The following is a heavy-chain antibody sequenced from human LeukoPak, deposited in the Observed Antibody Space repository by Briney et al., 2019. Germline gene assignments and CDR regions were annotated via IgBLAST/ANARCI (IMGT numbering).Heavy chain of an antibody. D-gene: IGHD3-22*01. Sequence: ASVKVSCKASGYTFTSYYMHWVRQAPGQGLEWMGIINPSGGSTSYAQKFQGRVTMTRDTSTSTVYMELSSLRSEDTAVYYCARSPESGYLNPYFDYWGQGTLVTVSS. CDR3: ARSPESGYLNPYFDY. CDR2: INPSGGST. V-gene: IGHV1-46*01. J-gene: IGHJ4*02. CDR1: GYTFTSYY.